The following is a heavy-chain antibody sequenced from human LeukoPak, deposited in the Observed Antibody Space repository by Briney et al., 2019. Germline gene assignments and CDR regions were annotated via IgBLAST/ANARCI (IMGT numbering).Heavy chain of an antibody. V-gene: IGHV4-59*01. J-gene: IGHJ5*02. CDR1: GGSISSYY. D-gene: IGHD2-8*02. CDR2: IYYSGST. Sequence: SETLSLTCTVPGGSISSYYWSWIRQPPGKGLEWIGYIYYSGSTNYNPSLKSRATISVDTSKNQFSLNLSSVTAADTAVYYCARDKTGDNWFDPWGQGTLVTVSS. CDR3: ARDKTGDNWFDP.